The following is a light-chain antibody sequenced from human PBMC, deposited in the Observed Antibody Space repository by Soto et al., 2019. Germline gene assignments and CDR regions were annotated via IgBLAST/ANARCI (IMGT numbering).Light chain of an antibody. J-gene: IGKJ5*01. V-gene: IGKV3-11*01. Sequence: EIVLTQSPATLPLSPGERATLSCRASQSVSSYLAWYQQKPGQAPRLLIYDASNRATGIPARFSGSGSGTDFTLTISSLEPEDFVVYYCQQRSNRPPITFGQGTRLEIK. CDR3: QQRSNRPPIT. CDR1: QSVSSY. CDR2: DAS.